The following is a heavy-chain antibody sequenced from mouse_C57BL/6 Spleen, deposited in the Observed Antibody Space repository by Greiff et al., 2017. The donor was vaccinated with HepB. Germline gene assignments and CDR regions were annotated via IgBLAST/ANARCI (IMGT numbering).Heavy chain of an antibody. CDR3: ARSSDGYDGDY. Sequence: EVQLVESGGGLVQPGGSLSLSCAASGFTFTDYYMSWVRQPPGKALEWLGFIRNKANGYTTEYSASVKGRFTISRDNSQSILYLQMNALRAEDGATCYCARSSDGYDGDYWGQGTTLTVSS. V-gene: IGHV7-3*01. J-gene: IGHJ2*01. CDR2: IRNKANGYTT. CDR1: GFTFTDYY. D-gene: IGHD2-2*01.